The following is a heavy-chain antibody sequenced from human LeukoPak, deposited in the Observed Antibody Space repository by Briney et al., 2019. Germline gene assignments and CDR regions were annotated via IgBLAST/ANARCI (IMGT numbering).Heavy chain of an antibody. D-gene: IGHD3-3*01. CDR2: ITNSGGST. Sequence: GGSLRLSCAASGFTFSAFGMNWVRQAPGKGLEWVSTITNSGGSTYYVDSVKGRFTISRDNSKNTLYLQMNSLRAEDTAVYYCARVNWDDSYGMDVWGQGTTVTVSS. CDR1: GFTFSAFG. J-gene: IGHJ6*02. V-gene: IGHV3-23*01. CDR3: ARVNWDDSYGMDV.